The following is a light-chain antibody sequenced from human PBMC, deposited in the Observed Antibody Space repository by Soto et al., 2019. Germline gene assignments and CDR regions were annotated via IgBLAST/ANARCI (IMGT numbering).Light chain of an antibody. V-gene: IGKV3-15*01. CDR1: QSVSSN. CDR3: QQYGSSPTT. Sequence: EIVMTQSPATLSVSPGERATLSCRASQSVSSNLAWYQQKPGQAPRLLIYGASTRATGIPARFSGSGSGTEFTLTISSLEPEDFAVYFCQQYGSSPTTFGQGTKVDIK. CDR2: GAS. J-gene: IGKJ1*01.